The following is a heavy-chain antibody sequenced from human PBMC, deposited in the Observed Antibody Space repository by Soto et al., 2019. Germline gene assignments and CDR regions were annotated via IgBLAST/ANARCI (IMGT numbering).Heavy chain of an antibody. CDR2: AYPRGST. V-gene: IGHV4-30-2*01. Sequence: QLQLQESGSGLVKPSQTLSLTGAVSGGYIVSGGYSCSWILQPPGKGLEWIGTAYPRGSTYYDPSLKSRVIISRDLSKNQFSLNLNSVTAADTAVYYCARVAGSGWYDAWGQGTLVTVSS. D-gene: IGHD6-19*01. CDR1: GGYIVSGGYS. J-gene: IGHJ5*02. CDR3: ARVAGSGWYDA.